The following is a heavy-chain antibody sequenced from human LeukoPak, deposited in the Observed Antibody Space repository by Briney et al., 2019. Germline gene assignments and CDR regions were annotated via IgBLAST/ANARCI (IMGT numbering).Heavy chain of an antibody. V-gene: IGHV3-23*01. J-gene: IGHJ4*02. Sequence: GGSLRLSCAASGFTFSSYGMSWVRQAPGKGLEWVSGISGSGGSTYYADSVKGRFTISRDNSKNSLYLQMNSLRAEDTALYYCARDRVVRGYSYDGFDYWGQGTLVTVSS. CDR2: ISGSGGST. CDR1: GFTFSSYG. D-gene: IGHD5-18*01. CDR3: ARDRVVRGYSYDGFDY.